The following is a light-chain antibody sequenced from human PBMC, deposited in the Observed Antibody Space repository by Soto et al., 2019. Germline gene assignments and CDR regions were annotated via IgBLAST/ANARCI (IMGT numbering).Light chain of an antibody. J-gene: IGKJ4*01. CDR1: QGINKH. Sequence: QMTQASTSLFASVGERVTITCRASQGINKHLNWYQQKPGKAPKLLIYSASSLQSGVPSRFSGSGSGTDFTLTIAGLQPEDSASYFCQQSITAPLTFGGGTKVEIK. CDR3: QQSITAPLT. V-gene: IGKV1-39*01. CDR2: SAS.